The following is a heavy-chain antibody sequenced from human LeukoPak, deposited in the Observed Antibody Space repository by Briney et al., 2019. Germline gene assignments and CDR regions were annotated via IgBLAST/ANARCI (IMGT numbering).Heavy chain of an antibody. CDR3: ARLYSSSSADAFDI. CDR2: IFYSGST. J-gene: IGHJ3*02. V-gene: IGHV4-39*07. CDR1: SGSISSSSYY. D-gene: IGHD6-6*01. Sequence: RASETLSLTCTVSSGSISSSSYYWGWIRQPPGKGLEWIGSIFYSGSTYYNPSLKSRVTVSLDTSKNQFSLKLSSVTAADTAVYYCARLYSSSSADAFDIWGQGTMVTVSS.